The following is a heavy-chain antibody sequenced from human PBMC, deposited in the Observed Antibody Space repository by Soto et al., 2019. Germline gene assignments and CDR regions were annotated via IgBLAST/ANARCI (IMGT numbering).Heavy chain of an antibody. D-gene: IGHD4-17*01. Sequence: ASVKVSCKVSGYTLTELSMHWVRQAPGKGLEWMGGFDPEDGETIYAQKFQGRVTMTEDTSTDTAYMELSSLRSEDTAVYYCATDYGDYVLLDYWGQGTLVTVSS. J-gene: IGHJ4*02. CDR3: ATDYGDYVLLDY. CDR1: GYTLTELS. V-gene: IGHV1-24*01. CDR2: FDPEDGET.